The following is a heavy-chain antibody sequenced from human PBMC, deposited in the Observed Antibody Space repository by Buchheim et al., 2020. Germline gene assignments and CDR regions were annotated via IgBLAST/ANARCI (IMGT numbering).Heavy chain of an antibody. D-gene: IGHD6-6*01. J-gene: IGHJ4*02. CDR2: INPITGIP. Sequence: QEPLVQSGSELKKPGASVKVSCKTSGYTFTGSAMNWVRQAPGQGLEWMGWINPITGIPTYAQGFTGRFVFSLDTAVSTSYLEISSLEAGDTAVYYCARDASGLYSTSSAFDFWGQGT. CDR1: GYTFTGSA. CDR3: ARDASGLYSTSSAFDF. V-gene: IGHV7-4-1*02.